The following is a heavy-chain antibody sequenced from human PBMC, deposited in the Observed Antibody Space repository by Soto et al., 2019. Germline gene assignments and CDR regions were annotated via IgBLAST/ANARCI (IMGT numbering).Heavy chain of an antibody. CDR1: GFTFSNYG. CDR2: IWSDGSNK. Sequence: QVQLVESGRGVVQPGRSLRLSCAASGFTFSNYGMHWVRQAPGKGLEWVAVIWSDGSNKYYADSVKGRFTISRDNSKNTMYLQMNSVRAEDTDVYYCARGGYCSRTSCYTQRGGVERRLYYYYYGMDVWGQGTTVTVSS. V-gene: IGHV3-33*01. J-gene: IGHJ6*02. CDR3: ARGGYCSRTSCYTQRGGVERRLYYYYYGMDV. D-gene: IGHD2-2*02.